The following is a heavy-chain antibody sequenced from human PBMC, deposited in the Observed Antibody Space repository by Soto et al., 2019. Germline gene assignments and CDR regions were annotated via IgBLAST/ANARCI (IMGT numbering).Heavy chain of an antibody. CDR2: IYYTGST. CDR3: ARSYPNTIFGVVPSRGLDV. Sequence: SETLSLTCIVSGGSISSNYWSWIRQPPGKGLEWIGYIYYTGSTNFNPSLKNRVIISVDTSKNQFSLKLSSVTAADTAVYYCARSYPNTIFGVVPSRGLDVWGQGTTVTVSS. D-gene: IGHD3-3*01. J-gene: IGHJ6*02. V-gene: IGHV4-59*01. CDR1: GGSISSNY.